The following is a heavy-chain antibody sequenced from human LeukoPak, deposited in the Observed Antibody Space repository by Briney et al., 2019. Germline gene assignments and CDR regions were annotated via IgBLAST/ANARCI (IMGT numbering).Heavy chain of an antibody. CDR2: ISSGSSYI. D-gene: IGHD2-8*01. CDR1: GFTFSTYS. CDR3: AKDQGLNHGVDG. J-gene: IGHJ3*01. Sequence: GGYLRLYCAASGFTFSTYSMNWVRQATGKGLEWVSSISSGSSYIYYADSVKGRFSISRDNAKNSLYLQMNTLGAEDTAVYYCAKDQGLNHGVDGWGQGTMVTVSS. V-gene: IGHV3-21*01.